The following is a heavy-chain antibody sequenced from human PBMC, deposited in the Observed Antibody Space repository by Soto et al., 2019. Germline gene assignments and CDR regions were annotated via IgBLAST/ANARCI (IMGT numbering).Heavy chain of an antibody. CDR1: GYTLTELS. D-gene: IGHD3-3*01. J-gene: IGHJ6*02. V-gene: IGHV1-24*01. CDR2: FDPEDGET. CDR3: ATGPREQHYDFWSGYYRKGYYYYYYGMDV. Sequence: ASVQVSCKVSGYTLTELSMHWVRQAPGKGLEWMEGFDPEDGETIYAQKFQGRVTMTEDTSTGTAYMELSSLRSEDTAVYYCATGPREQHYDFWSGYYRKGYYYYYYGMDVWGQGTTVTVSS.